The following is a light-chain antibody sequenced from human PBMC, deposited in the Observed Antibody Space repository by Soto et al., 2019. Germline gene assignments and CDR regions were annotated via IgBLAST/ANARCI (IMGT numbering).Light chain of an antibody. V-gene: IGKV1-5*01. CDR1: QSITNR. Sequence: DIQMTQSPSTLSASVGDRVTITCRASQSITNRLAWYQQKPGKAPKVLIYDASNLESGVPSRFSGSVSGTEFLLTISSLQPDDFATYWCQHYGGMWTFGQGTKVEI. J-gene: IGKJ1*01. CDR3: QHYGGMWT. CDR2: DAS.